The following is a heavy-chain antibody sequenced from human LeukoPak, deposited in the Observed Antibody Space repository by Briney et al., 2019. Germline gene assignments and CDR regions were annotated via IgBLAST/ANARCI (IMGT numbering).Heavy chain of an antibody. Sequence: PSETLSLTCAVYGGSFSGYYWSWIRQPPGKGLEWIGEINHSGSTNYNPSLKSRVTISVDTSKNQFSLKLSSVTAADTAVYYCARGNHSSSWYVDYWGQGTLVTVSS. D-gene: IGHD6-13*01. CDR1: GGSFSGYY. J-gene: IGHJ4*02. CDR3: ARGNHSSSWYVDY. V-gene: IGHV4-34*01. CDR2: INHSGST.